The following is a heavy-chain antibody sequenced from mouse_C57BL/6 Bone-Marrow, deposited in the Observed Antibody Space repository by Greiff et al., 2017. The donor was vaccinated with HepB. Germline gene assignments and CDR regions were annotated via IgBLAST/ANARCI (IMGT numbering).Heavy chain of an antibody. V-gene: IGHV14-2*01. CDR1: GFNIKDYY. Sequence: EVQRVESGAELVKPGASVKLSCTASGFNIKDYYMHWVKQRTEQGLEWIGRIDPEDGETKYAPKFQGKATITADTSSNTAYLQLSSLTSEDTAVYYCARSSNYYGSSYVYYYAMDYWGQGTSVTVSS. D-gene: IGHD1-1*01. CDR2: IDPEDGET. J-gene: IGHJ4*01. CDR3: ARSSNYYGSSYVYYYAMDY.